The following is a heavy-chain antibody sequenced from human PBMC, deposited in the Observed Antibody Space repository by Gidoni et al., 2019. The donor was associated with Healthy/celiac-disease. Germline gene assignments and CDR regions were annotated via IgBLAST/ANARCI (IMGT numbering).Heavy chain of an antibody. Sequence: QVQLQQWGAGLLKPSETLSLTCAVYGGSFSGYYWSWIRQPPGKGLEWIGEINHSGSTNYNPSLKSRVTISVDTSKNQFSLKLGSVTAADTAVYYCARGGYYDSSGYYVWGQGTLVTVSS. CDR1: GGSFSGYY. V-gene: IGHV4-34*01. CDR3: ARGGYYDSSGYYV. CDR2: INHSGST. D-gene: IGHD3-22*01. J-gene: IGHJ4*02.